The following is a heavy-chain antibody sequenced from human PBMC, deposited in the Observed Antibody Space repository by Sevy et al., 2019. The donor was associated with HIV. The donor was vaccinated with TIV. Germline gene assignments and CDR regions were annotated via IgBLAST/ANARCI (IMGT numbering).Heavy chain of an antibody. CDR1: GGSISSGDYY. Sequence: SETLSLTCTVSGGSISSGDYYWSWIRQPPGKGLEWIGYIYYSGSTYYNPSLKSRVTISVDTSKNQFSLKLSSVTAADTAVYYCARAGTRRALYYYGMDVWGQGTTVTVS. CDR3: ARAGTRRALYYYGMDV. V-gene: IGHV4-30-4*01. J-gene: IGHJ6*02. CDR2: IYYSGST.